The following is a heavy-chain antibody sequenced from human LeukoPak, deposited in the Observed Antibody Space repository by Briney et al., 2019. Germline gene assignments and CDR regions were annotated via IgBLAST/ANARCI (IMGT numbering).Heavy chain of an antibody. CDR1: GVSISSSNSY. CDR3: ARPVSYYGSGSSFDY. V-gene: IGHV4-39*01. D-gene: IGHD3-10*01. Sequence: PSETLSLTCTVSGVSISSSNSYWGWIRQPPGKGLEWIGSIYYSGNTYYNASLKSQVSISIDTSKNQFSLRLTSVTAADTAVYYCARPVSYYGSGSSFDYWGQGTLVTVSS. CDR2: IYYSGNT. J-gene: IGHJ4*02.